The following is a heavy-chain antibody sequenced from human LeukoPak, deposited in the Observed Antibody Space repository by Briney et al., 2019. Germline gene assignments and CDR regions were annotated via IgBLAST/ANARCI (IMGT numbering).Heavy chain of an antibody. CDR2: IYSSGST. CDR3: ARWGLVADPPYYYYGMDV. CDR1: GGSITNNYY. J-gene: IGHJ6*02. V-gene: IGHV4-39*01. D-gene: IGHD6-25*01. Sequence: SETLSLTCTVSGGSITNNYYWGWVRQPPGMGLEWIASIYSSGSTYYNPSLRSRVTISVDTSKNQFSLRLSSVTAADTAMYYCARWGLVADPPYYYYGMDVWGQGTTVTVSS.